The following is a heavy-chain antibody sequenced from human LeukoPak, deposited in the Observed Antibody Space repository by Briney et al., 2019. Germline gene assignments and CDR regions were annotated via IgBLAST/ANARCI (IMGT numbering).Heavy chain of an antibody. V-gene: IGHV5-51*01. CDR2: MYPRDSET. CDR3: GLVKGFPVVF. Sequence: SLNVSCKGSGYIFTNYLICWLRQTARKVLEWIVIMYPRDSETRYNPSFQGQTTMSVDNSNNTAYLQGSSRNASDTAIYYAGLVKGFPVVFWGGATMVSVPS. J-gene: IGHJ4*02. D-gene: IGHD2-2*01. CDR1: GYIFTNYL.